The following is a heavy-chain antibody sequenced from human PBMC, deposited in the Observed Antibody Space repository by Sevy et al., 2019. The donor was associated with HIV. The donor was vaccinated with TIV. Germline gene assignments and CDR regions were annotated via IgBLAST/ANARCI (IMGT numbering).Heavy chain of an antibody. CDR2: MSGSGAFT. CDR3: ARLGGYEDTYYYYAMDV. V-gene: IGHV3-23*01. D-gene: IGHD5-12*01. Sequence: GGSLRLSCAASGFTFSPYGMTWVRQAPGKGLEWVSSMSGSGAFTHYADSVKGRYTISRDNSKNILYLQMNSLRAEDTAVYYCARLGGYEDTYYYYAMDVWGPGTTVTVSS. CDR1: GFTFSPYG. J-gene: IGHJ6*02.